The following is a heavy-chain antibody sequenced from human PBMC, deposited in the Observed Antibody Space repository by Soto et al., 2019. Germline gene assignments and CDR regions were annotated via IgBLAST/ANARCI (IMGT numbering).Heavy chain of an antibody. Sequence: EVQLVESGGGLIQPGGSLRLSCAVSGFTVSNNYMSWVRQAPGKGLEGVSVIYSGGYTAYGDSVKGRFTISRDNSKNTLYLQKKDGGADGLAVYYWGRQAGGGGYWGQGTLVTVSS. CDR1: GFTVSNNY. D-gene: IGHD3-10*01. CDR2: IYSGGYT. J-gene: IGHJ4*02. CDR3: GRQAGGGGY. V-gene: IGHV3-53*01.